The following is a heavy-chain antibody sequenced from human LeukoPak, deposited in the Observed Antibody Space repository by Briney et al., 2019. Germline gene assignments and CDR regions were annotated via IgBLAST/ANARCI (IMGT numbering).Heavy chain of an antibody. D-gene: IGHD5-24*01. CDR3: ASAPPMATTDPFDY. CDR1: GFTVSSNY. J-gene: IGHJ4*02. V-gene: IGHV3-53*01. Sequence: GGSLRLSCAASGFTVSSNYMAWVRQAPGKGLEWVSILYSAGSTYYADSVRGRFTISRDSSKNTVCLQMNSLRAEDTAVYYCASAPPMATTDPFDYWGQGTLVTVSS. CDR2: LYSAGST.